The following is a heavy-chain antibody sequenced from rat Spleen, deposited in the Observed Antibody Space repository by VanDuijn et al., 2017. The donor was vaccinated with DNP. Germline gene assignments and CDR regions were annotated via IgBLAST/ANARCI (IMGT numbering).Heavy chain of an antibody. CDR2: VNYDGSYT. D-gene: IGHD1-12*02. CDR1: GFTFSDYY. V-gene: IGHV5-17*01. J-gene: IGHJ1*01. Sequence: EVQLLESVGGLVQPGRSLKLSCAASGFTFSDYYMAWVRQAPTKGLEWVATVNYDGSYTYFRDSVKGRFTISRDNAKSTLYLQMNSLRSEDTATYYCARSNTYYDGTYYYWYFDFWGPGTMVTVSS. CDR3: ARSNTYYDGTYYYWYFDF.